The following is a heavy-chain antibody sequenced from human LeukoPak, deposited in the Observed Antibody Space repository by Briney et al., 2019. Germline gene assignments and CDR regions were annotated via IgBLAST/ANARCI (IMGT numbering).Heavy chain of an antibody. CDR3: AGLYSSGWYYFDY. V-gene: IGHV3-53*01. CDR1: GFTVSSNY. J-gene: IGHJ4*02. CDR2: IYSGGST. Sequence: GGSLRLSYAASGFTVSSNYMSWVRQAPGKGLEWVSVIYSGGSTYYADSVKGRFTISRDNSKNTLYLQMNSLRAEDTAVYYCAGLYSSGWYYFDYWGQGTLVTVSS. D-gene: IGHD6-19*01.